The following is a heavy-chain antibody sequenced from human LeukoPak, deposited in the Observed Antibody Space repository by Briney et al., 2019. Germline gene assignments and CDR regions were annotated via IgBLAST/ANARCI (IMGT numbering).Heavy chain of an antibody. CDR3: ARELYYGDYDILTGTFDY. V-gene: IGHV1-46*01. J-gene: IGHJ4*02. D-gene: IGHD3-9*01. Sequence: ASVKVSRKASGYTFASYYMHWVRQAPGQGLEWMGIINPSGGSTSYAQKFQGRVTMTRDTSTSTVYMELSSLRSEDTAVYYCARELYYGDYDILTGTFDYWGQGTLATVSS. CDR1: GYTFASYY. CDR2: INPSGGST.